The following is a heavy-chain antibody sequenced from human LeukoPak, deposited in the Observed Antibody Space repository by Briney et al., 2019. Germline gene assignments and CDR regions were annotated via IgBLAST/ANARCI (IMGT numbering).Heavy chain of an antibody. CDR1: GFNFNNYS. CDR2: ISSSSSYI. CDR3: ASPGYSYGLGAFDI. Sequence: PGGSLRLSCAASGFNFNNYSMTWVRQAPGKGLEWVSSISSSSSYIYYADSVKGRFTISRDNAKNSLYLQMNSLRAEDTAVYYCASPGYSYGLGAFDIWGQGTMVTVSS. D-gene: IGHD5-18*01. J-gene: IGHJ3*02. V-gene: IGHV3-21*01.